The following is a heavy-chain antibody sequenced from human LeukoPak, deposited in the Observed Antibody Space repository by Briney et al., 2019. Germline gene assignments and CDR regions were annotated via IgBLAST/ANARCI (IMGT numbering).Heavy chain of an antibody. Sequence: SQTLSLTCTVSGYSISSGCYWGCIRQPPGKGLEWIGSIYHSGSTYYNPSLKSRVTISVDTSNNQFSRQLSSVTAPDAAVYYCARGLGSYGYFDYWGQGTLVSVPS. CDR1: GYSISSGCY. V-gene: IGHV4-38-2*02. CDR3: ARGLGSYGYFDY. J-gene: IGHJ4*02. D-gene: IGHD3-16*01. CDR2: IYHSGST.